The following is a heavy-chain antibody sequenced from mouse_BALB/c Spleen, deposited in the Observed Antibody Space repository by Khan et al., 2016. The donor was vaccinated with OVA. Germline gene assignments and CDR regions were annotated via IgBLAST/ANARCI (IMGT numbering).Heavy chain of an antibody. CDR1: GYTFTNYG. Sequence: QIQLVQSGPELKKPGETVKISCKASGYTFTNYGMNWVKQAPGKGLKWMGWINTYTGEPTYADDFKGRFAFSLETSASTAYLQINNLKNEDTATYYFARCAAYWFVDGWGAATTVTASA. V-gene: IGHV9-3-1*01. J-gene: IGHJ1*01. CDR3: ARCAAYWFVDG. CDR2: INTYTGEP.